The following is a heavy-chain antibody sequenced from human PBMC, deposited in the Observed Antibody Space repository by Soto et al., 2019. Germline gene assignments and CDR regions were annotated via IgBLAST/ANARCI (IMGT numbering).Heavy chain of an antibody. D-gene: IGHD3-16*01. CDR3: VRWGTTGGLGV. CDR1: GFTFRSYV. Sequence: QVQLVESGGGVVQPGTSLRLSCVGSGFTFRSYVIHWVRQAPGKGLEWVALTSYDGSNNFYGDSVKVRFTISRHNYRNTVELQMDSLTFDDSALYYCVRWGTTGGLGVWGQGTLVSVSS. V-gene: IGHV3-33*05. J-gene: IGHJ4*02. CDR2: TSYDGSNN.